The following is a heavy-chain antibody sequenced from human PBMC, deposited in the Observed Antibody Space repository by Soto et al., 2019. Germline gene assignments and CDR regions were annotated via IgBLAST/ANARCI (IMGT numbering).Heavy chain of an antibody. J-gene: IGHJ6*02. Sequence: ASVKVSCKASGYTFTNYAMHWVLQAPGQRLEWMGWINAGNGNTKYSQNFQGRVTITWDTSASTAYMEVSSLRSEDTAVYYCARTGTYYDNLTGFSYYYYAMDVWGQGTTVTVSS. D-gene: IGHD3-9*01. CDR2: INAGNGNT. V-gene: IGHV1-3*01. CDR3: ARTGTYYDNLTGFSYYYYAMDV. CDR1: GYTFTNYA.